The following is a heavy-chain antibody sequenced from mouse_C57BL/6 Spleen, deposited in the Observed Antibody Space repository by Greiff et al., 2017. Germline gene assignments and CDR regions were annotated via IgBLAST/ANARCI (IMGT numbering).Heavy chain of an antibody. Sequence: EVHLVESEGGLVQPGSSMKLSCTASGFTFSDYYMAWVRQVPEKGLEWVANINYDGSSIYYLDSLKSRFIISTDNAKNILYLQMSRLKSEDTATYYCAREGDYGSSYDYWGQGTTLTVSS. J-gene: IGHJ2*01. CDR2: INYDGSSI. D-gene: IGHD1-1*01. CDR3: AREGDYGSSYDY. V-gene: IGHV5-16*01. CDR1: GFTFSDYY.